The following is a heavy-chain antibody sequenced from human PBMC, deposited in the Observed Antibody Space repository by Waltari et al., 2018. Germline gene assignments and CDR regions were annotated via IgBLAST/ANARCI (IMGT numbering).Heavy chain of an antibody. J-gene: IGHJ4*02. D-gene: IGHD6-13*01. CDR2: IYHRGNT. V-gene: IGHV4-38-2*02. CDR3: ARAPMSGAATGTFDF. CDR1: GYSITRGYY. Sequence: QVQLQESGPGLVKPSETLSLTCTVSGYSITRGYYWGCIRHPPGKGLEWIGSIYHRGNTYYNPSLKGRLTISVDTSKNQFSLRLSSVTAADTAVYYCARAPMSGAATGTFDFWGLGSLVTVSP.